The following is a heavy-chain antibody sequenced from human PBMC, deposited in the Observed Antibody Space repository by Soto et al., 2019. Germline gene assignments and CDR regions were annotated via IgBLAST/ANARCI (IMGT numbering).Heavy chain of an antibody. J-gene: IGHJ4*02. D-gene: IGHD3-10*01. Sequence: EVQLLESGGGLVQPGGSLRLSCAASGFTFSSYAMSWVRQAPGKGLEWVSAISGSGGSTYYADSVKGRFSISRDNSKNTLYLQMNSLRAEDTAVYYCAKDLDYGFGELVVDYWGQGTLVTVSS. V-gene: IGHV3-23*01. CDR3: AKDLDYGFGELVVDY. CDR2: ISGSGGST. CDR1: GFTFSSYA.